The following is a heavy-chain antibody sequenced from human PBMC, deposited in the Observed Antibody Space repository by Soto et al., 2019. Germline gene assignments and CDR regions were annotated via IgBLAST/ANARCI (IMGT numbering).Heavy chain of an antibody. V-gene: IGHV3-33*01. Sequence: QEQLVESGGGMVQPGGSLRLSCAVSGFTLDTYGMHWVRQAAGQGLEWVAVSWHDGRHLDYADSVRGRFTVFRDDSEITLFLEMNGLRGDDTAVYYCARDWGACTPGECYSHGFDLWGQGTLVTVSS. J-gene: IGHJ3*01. CDR2: SWHDGRHL. CDR1: GFTLDTYG. CDR3: ARDWGACTPGECYSHGFDL. D-gene: IGHD2-21*01.